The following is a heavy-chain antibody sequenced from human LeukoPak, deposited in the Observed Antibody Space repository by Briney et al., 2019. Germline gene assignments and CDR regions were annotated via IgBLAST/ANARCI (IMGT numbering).Heavy chain of an antibody. Sequence: PSETLSLTCTVSGGSISSSIYNWGWIRQPPGKGLEWIGSIYYTGSTYYNPSLKSRVTISVDTSKNQFSLKLNSVTAADTAVHYCARSSSWYHFDYWGQGTLVTVSS. J-gene: IGHJ4*02. CDR3: ARSSSWYHFDY. D-gene: IGHD6-13*01. CDR2: IYYTGST. V-gene: IGHV4-39*01. CDR1: GGSISSSIYN.